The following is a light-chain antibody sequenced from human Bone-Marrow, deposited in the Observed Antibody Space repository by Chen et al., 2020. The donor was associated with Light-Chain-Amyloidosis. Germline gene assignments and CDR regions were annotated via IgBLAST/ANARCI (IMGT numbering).Light chain of an antibody. J-gene: IGKJ1*01. CDR1: RSLVYSSDNKNY. CDR2: WES. Sequence: DIVLTQSPDSLAVSLGERATIKCKSSRSLVYSSDNKNYLAWYQQKPGQPPKLLFYWESIRESGVPDRFSGSGSGTNFTLTISSLQAEDVAVYYCQQYYSTWTFGQGTKVEIK. V-gene: IGKV4-1*01. CDR3: QQYYSTWT.